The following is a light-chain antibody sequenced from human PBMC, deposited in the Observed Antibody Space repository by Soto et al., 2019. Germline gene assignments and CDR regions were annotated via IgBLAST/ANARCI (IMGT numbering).Light chain of an antibody. CDR2: EVS. CDR1: SSDVGGYNY. Sequence: QSALTQPPSASGSPGQSVTISCTGTSSDVGGYNYVSWYQQHPGKAPKLMIYEVSKRPSGVPDRFSGSKSGNTASLTVSGLPAEDEADYYCSSYAGSKTVFGGGTKLTVL. CDR3: SSYAGSKTV. J-gene: IGLJ2*01. V-gene: IGLV2-8*01.